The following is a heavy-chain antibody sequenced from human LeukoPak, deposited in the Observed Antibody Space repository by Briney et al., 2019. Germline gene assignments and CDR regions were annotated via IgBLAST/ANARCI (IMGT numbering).Heavy chain of an antibody. J-gene: IGHJ5*02. V-gene: IGHV4-39*01. CDR3: ASLFNFSNWCDP. Sequence: KPSDTLSLTCTVSGGSISSYYWGWIRQPPGKGLEWIGSIYYSGSTYYNPSLKSRVTISVDTSKNQFSLKPSSVTAADTAVYYCASLFNFSNWCDPWGQGTLVTVSS. CDR2: IYYSGST. D-gene: IGHD1-20*01. CDR1: GGSISSYY.